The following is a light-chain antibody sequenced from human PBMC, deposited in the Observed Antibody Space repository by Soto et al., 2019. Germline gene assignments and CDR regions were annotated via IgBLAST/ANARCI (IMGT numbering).Light chain of an antibody. J-gene: IGKJ4*01. CDR1: QSVSTSY. Sequence: EIVLTQSPCTLSLSPGERATLSCRASQSVSTSYLAWYQQKPGQAPRLLIYGASSKATGIPDRFSGSGSGADFTLTISRLEPEDFAVYYCQQYGSVPITFGGGTKVEIK. V-gene: IGKV3-20*01. CDR3: QQYGSVPIT. CDR2: GAS.